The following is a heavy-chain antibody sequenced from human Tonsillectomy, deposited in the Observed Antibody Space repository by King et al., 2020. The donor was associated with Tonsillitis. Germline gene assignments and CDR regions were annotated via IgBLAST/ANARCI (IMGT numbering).Heavy chain of an antibody. Sequence: QLVQSGGGVVQPGRSVRLSCGASGFTFKTYAMHWVRQAPGKGLEWVAVMSKDGGKKHYADSVKGRFTISRDNSKNTLYLQMNNLIIEDTAVYYCAGDQGDCRGGSGDWTWYFDCWGQGTLVTVSS. CDR3: AGDQGDCRGGSGDWTWYFDC. CDR2: MSKDGGKK. V-gene: IGHV3-30-3*01. J-gene: IGHJ4*02. CDR1: GFTFKTYA. D-gene: IGHD2-15*01.